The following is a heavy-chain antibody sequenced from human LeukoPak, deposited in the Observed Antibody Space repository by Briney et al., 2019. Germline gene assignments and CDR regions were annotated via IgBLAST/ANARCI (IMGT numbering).Heavy chain of an antibody. D-gene: IGHD4-17*01. CDR3: ARQDSDYDWYFAL. Sequence: SETLSLTCTVSGGSLTSRGYYWSWSRQPRGKGLEGIGCIYYSGSTNYNPSLKSRVTISVDTSKNQFSLKLSSLTAADTAVYYCARQDSDYDWYFALWGRGTLVTASS. CDR1: GGSLTSRGYY. CDR2: IYYSGST. V-gene: IGHV4-61*08. J-gene: IGHJ2*01.